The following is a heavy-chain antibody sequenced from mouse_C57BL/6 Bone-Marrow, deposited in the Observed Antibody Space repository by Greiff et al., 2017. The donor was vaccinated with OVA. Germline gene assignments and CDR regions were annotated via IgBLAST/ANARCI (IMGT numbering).Heavy chain of an antibody. D-gene: IGHD1-1*01. CDR2: IDPSDSYT. J-gene: IGHJ1*03. CDR3: ARGAITTVVATDWYFYV. Sequence: QVQLQQPGAELVMPGASVKLSCKASGYTFTSYWMHWVKQRPGPGLEWIGEIDPSDSYTNYNKKFKGKSTLTVDKSSSTAYMHLSSLTSEDSAVYYCARGAITTVVATDWYFYVWGTGTAVTVSS. CDR1: GYTFTSYW. V-gene: IGHV1-69*01.